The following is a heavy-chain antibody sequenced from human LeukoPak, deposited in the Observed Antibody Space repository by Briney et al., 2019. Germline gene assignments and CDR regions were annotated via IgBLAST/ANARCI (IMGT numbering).Heavy chain of an antibody. J-gene: IGHJ5*02. D-gene: IGHD2-2*01. V-gene: IGHV6-1*01. CDR2: TYYRSTWYN. CDR1: GDSVSSNSVT. CDR3: ARRLTQYDCFDP. Sequence: SQTLSLTCAISGDSVSSNSVTWNWIRQSPSRGLECLGRTYYRSTWYNDYAVSVRGRITVNPDTSKNQFSLHLNSVTPEDTAVYYCARRLTQYDCFDPWGQGILVAVSS.